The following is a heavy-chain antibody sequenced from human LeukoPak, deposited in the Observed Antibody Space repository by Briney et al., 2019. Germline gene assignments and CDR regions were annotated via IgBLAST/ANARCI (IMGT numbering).Heavy chain of an antibody. CDR3: ARDLLKTYIVVVPAAFDP. J-gene: IGHJ5*02. V-gene: IGHV3-21*01. Sequence: GGSLRLSCAASGFTFSSYSMNWVRQAPGKGLEWVSSISSSSSYIYYADSVKGRFTISRDNAKNSLHLQMNSLRAEDTAVYYCARDLLKTYIVVVPAAFDPWGQGTLVTVSS. CDR2: ISSSSSYI. D-gene: IGHD2-2*01. CDR1: GFTFSSYS.